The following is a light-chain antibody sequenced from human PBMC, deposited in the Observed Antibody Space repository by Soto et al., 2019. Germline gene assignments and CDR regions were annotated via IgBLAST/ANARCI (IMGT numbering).Light chain of an antibody. CDR1: SSDFGAYNY. CDR2: EVT. J-gene: IGLJ3*02. CDR3: SSYASDITHV. Sequence: QSALTQPASVSGSPGQSITISCTGTSSDFGAYNYVSWYRQHPGEAPKLIIYEVTHRPSGISSRFSGSKSGNTASLTISGLQAEDEADYYCSSYASDITHVFGGGTKLTVL. V-gene: IGLV2-14*01.